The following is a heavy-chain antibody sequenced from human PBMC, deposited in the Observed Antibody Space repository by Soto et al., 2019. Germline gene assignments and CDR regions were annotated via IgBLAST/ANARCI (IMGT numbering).Heavy chain of an antibody. Sequence: SETLSLTCTVSGGSISSYYWSWIRQSPGKGLEWIGYIYYSGSTNYNPSLKSRVTISVDTSKNQFSLKLSSVTAADTAVYYCARHGRQLARYNWFDPWGQGTLVTVSS. CDR1: GGSISSYY. D-gene: IGHD6-13*01. J-gene: IGHJ5*02. CDR2: IYYSGST. V-gene: IGHV4-59*08. CDR3: ARHGRQLARYNWFDP.